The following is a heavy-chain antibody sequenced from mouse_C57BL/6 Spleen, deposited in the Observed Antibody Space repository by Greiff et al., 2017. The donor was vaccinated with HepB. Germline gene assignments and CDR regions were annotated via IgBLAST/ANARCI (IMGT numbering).Heavy chain of an antibody. CDR3: ARDRTTAYRTYFDV. Sequence: EVQGVESGGGLVKPGGSLKLSCAASGFTFSSYAMSWVRQTPEKRLEWVATISDGGSYTYYPDNVKGRFTISRDNAKNNLYLQMSHLKSEDTAMYYCARDRTTAYRTYFDVWGTGTTVTVSS. D-gene: IGHD1-2*01. V-gene: IGHV5-4*01. CDR1: GFTFSSYA. CDR2: ISDGGSYT. J-gene: IGHJ1*03.